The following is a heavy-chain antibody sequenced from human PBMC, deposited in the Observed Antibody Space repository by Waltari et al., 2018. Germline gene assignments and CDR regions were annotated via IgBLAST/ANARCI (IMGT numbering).Heavy chain of an antibody. CDR2: IYYSGST. CDR1: GGSISSSSYY. V-gene: IGHV4-39*07. D-gene: IGHD3-10*01. CDR3: ARAIPSRGAFDI. Sequence: LQLQESGPGLVKPSETLSLTCTVSGGSISSSSYYWGWIRQPPGKGLEWIGSIYYSGSTYYNPSLKSRVTISVDTSKNQFSLKLSSVTAADTAVYYCARAIPSRGAFDIWGQGTMVTVSS. J-gene: IGHJ3*02.